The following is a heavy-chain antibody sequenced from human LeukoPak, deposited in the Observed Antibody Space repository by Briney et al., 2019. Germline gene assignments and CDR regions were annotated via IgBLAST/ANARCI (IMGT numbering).Heavy chain of an antibody. CDR1: GFTVSSTY. V-gene: IGHV3-53*01. D-gene: IGHD1-26*01. Sequence: GGSLRLSCTASGFTVSSTYVSWVRQAPGKGLEWVSIIYSDGTTCYADSVKGRFTISRDNSKNTVYLQMNSLRAEDTAVYYCAKVELNYWGQGTLVTVSS. CDR3: AKVELNY. J-gene: IGHJ4*02. CDR2: IYSDGTT.